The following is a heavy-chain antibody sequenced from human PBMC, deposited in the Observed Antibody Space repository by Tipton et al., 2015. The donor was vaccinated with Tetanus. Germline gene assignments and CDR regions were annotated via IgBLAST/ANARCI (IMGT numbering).Heavy chain of an antibody. CDR3: ARGITDGYNRRLDY. CDR1: GGSFSAYY. Sequence: GLVKPSETLSLTCAVYGGSFSAYYWSWIRQPAGKGLEWVGHISNGNTDYSTSLKSRVTLSVDLSKNQFSLQLRAVTAADTAVYYCARGITDGYNRRLDYWGQGLRVAVS. D-gene: IGHD5-24*01. CDR2: ISNGNT. V-gene: IGHV4-4*07. J-gene: IGHJ4*02.